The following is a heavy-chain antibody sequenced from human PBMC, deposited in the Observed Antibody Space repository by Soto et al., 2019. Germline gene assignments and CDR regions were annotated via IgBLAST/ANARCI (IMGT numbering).Heavy chain of an antibody. CDR2: IIPIFGTA. V-gene: IGHV1-69*13. CDR3: ARGRGITGPSVFDY. Sequence: GASVKVCCKASGGTVSSYAISWVRQAPGQGLEWMGGIIPIFGTANYAQKFQGRVTITADESTSTAYMELSSLRSEDTAVYYCARGRGITGPSVFDYWVQGTLVTVCS. CDR1: GGTVSSYA. J-gene: IGHJ4*02. D-gene: IGHD1-20*01.